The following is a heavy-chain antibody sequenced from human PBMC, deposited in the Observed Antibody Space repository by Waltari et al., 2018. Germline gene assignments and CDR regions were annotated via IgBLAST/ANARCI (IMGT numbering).Heavy chain of an antibody. Sequence: QVQLVESGGGVVQPGWSLRLSCSASGFTFSRYARHGARSAPGKGLELVAVISYDGSNKYYADSVKGRFTISRDNSKNTLYLQMNSLRAEDTAVYYCARVAVVAATCEAFDIWGQGTMVTVSS. CDR2: ISYDGSNK. CDR1: GFTFSRYA. V-gene: IGHV3-30-3*01. J-gene: IGHJ3*02. D-gene: IGHD2-15*01. CDR3: ARVAVVAATCEAFDI.